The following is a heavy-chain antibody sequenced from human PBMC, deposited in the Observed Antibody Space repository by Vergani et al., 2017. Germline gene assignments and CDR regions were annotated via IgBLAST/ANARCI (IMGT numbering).Heavy chain of an antibody. V-gene: IGHV4-39*01. CDR1: GDSISTSSYA. CDR2: VFYGGRT. CDR3: ARHISVVRPSSMTAFDY. D-gene: IGHD6-6*01. J-gene: IGHJ4*02. Sequence: QMQLQESGPGLVKPSETLSLSCTVSGDSISTSSYAWGWIRQPPGKTLEWIGTVFYGGRTSYNPSLKSRVTLSLDTSKKQISLHLTSVTAADTAVYYCARHISVVRPSSMTAFDYCRQGTLVTVSS.